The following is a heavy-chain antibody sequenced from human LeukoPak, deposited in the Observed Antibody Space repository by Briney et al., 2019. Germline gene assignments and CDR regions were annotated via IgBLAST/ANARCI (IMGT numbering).Heavy chain of an antibody. V-gene: IGHV3-23*01. J-gene: IGHJ4*02. Sequence: GGSLRLSCSASGFTFSNFAMSWVRQAPGKGLEWVSGISGSGIRTFSADSVKGRFTISRDNSKNTLYLQMNSLRGEDTAVYYCAKDYSSSWAVLDYWGQGTLVTVSS. CDR1: GFTFSNFA. D-gene: IGHD6-13*01. CDR2: ISGSGIRT. CDR3: AKDYSSSWAVLDY.